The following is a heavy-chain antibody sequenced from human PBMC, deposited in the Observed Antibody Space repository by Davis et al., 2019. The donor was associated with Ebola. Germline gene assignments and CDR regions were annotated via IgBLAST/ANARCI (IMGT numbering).Heavy chain of an antibody. D-gene: IGHD3-22*01. CDR1: GFTFSSYG. CDR2: ISYDGSNK. J-gene: IGHJ3*02. Sequence: GGSLRLSCAASGFTFSSYGMHWVRQAPGKGLEWVAVISYDGSNKYYADSVKGRFTISRDNSKNPLYLQMNSLRAEDTAVYYCAKDDYSSGRAFDIWGQGTMVTVSS. CDR3: AKDDYSSGRAFDI. V-gene: IGHV3-30*18.